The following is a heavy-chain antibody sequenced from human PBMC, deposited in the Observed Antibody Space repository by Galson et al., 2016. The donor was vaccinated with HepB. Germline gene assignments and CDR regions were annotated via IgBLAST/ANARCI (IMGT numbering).Heavy chain of an antibody. CDR1: GFTFSSCG. Sequence: SLRLSCAASGFTFSSCGMHWVRQAPGKGLEWLALIWYDGSNDYYADSVEGRLTISRDNSKNTLYLQLNSLRAEDTAVYYCAREHPGIAAAILDYWGQGTLVTVST. V-gene: IGHV3-33*01. CDR3: AREHPGIAAAILDY. CDR2: IWYDGSND. J-gene: IGHJ4*02. D-gene: IGHD6-25*01.